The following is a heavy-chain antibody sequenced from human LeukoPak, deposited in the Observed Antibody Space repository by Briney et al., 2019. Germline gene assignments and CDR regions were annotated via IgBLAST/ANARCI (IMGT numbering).Heavy chain of an antibody. V-gene: IGHV3-30-3*01. CDR1: GFTFSSYA. Sequence: GGSLRLSCAASGFTFSSYAMHWVRQAPGKGLEWVAVISYDGSNQYYADSVKGRFTISRDNSKNTLYLQVNSLRAEDTAVYYCARARGGTSLDYWGQGTLVTVSS. CDR3: ARARGGTSLDY. D-gene: IGHD3-10*01. CDR2: ISYDGSNQ. J-gene: IGHJ4*02.